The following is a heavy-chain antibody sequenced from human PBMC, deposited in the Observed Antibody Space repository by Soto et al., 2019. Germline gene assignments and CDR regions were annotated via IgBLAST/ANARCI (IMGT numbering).Heavy chain of an antibody. J-gene: IGHJ4*02. Sequence: QVQLQESGPGLVKPSQTLSLTCTVSGGSISSGGYYWSWIRQHPGKGLEWIGYIYYSVSTYYNPSPKSRVTISVDTSKDQFSLKLSSVTAADTAVYYCARGRHCSSTSCSRRWELPVPFFDYWGQGTLVTVSS. CDR3: ARGRHCSSTSCSRRWELPVPFFDY. D-gene: IGHD2-2*01. CDR2: IYYSVST. CDR1: GGSISSGGYY. V-gene: IGHV4-31*03.